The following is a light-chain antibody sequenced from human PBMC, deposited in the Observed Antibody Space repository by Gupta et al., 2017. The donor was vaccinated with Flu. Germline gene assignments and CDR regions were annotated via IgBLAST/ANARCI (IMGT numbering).Light chain of an antibody. V-gene: IGKV3-20*01. Sequence: DIVLTQSPGTLSLSPGERATLSCRASQSVSSSSLAWYQQKPGQAPRLRIYGASSRATGIPDRFSGSGSGTDFTLTISRLEPEDFAVYYCQQYGSSPGTFGQGTKLEIK. CDR3: QQYGSSPGT. CDR2: GAS. CDR1: QSVSSSS. J-gene: IGKJ2*01.